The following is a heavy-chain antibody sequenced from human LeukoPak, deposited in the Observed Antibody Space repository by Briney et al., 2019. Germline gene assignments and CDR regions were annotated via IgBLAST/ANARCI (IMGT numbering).Heavy chain of an antibody. D-gene: IGHD4-17*01. Sequence: PGGSLRLSCAASGFTFSSYAMSWVRQAPGKGLEWVPGTSGSGRSIHYADSVKGRFTISRDNSKNTLYLQMSSLRAEDTAVYYCVKGMTTVTPYYFDYWGQGTLVTVSS. CDR1: GFTFSSYA. CDR3: VKGMTTVTPYYFDY. V-gene: IGHV3-23*01. J-gene: IGHJ4*02. CDR2: TSGSGRSI.